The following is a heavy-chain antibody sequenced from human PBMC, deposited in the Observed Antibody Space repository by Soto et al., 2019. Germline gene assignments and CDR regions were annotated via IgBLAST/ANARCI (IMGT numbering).Heavy chain of an antibody. CDR2: ISYGGST. D-gene: IGHD5-18*01. Sequence: QVQLQESGPGLVKPSQTLSLTCTVSGGSINSGGYCWSWIRQHPGKGLDWIGCISYGGSTSYNPSLKSRVTSSVDTSKNQFSLKLTSVTAADTAVDYCSRGILVWGQGALITVSS. CDR1: GGSINSGGYC. V-gene: IGHV4-31*03. J-gene: IGHJ4*02. CDR3: SRGILV.